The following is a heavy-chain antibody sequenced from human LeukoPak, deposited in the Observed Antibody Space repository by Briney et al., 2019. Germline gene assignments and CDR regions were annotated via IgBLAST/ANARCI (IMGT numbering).Heavy chain of an antibody. CDR2: IDKKDKGYATAT. CDR1: GFAFSGSA. CDR3: TRDSGTYNWFGP. V-gene: IGHV3-73*01. Sequence: GGSLKLSCAASGFAFSGSAIHWVRQSSGKGLEWVGQIDKKDKGYATATAYAASVKGRFTISRDDSINTAYLQMKSLKTEDTALYYCTRDSGTYNWFGPWGQGTLVTVSS. D-gene: IGHD1-26*01. J-gene: IGHJ5*02.